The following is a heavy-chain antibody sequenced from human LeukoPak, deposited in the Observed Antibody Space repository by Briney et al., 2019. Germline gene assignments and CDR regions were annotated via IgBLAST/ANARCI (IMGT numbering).Heavy chain of an antibody. CDR1: GGSFSGYY. V-gene: IGHV4-34*01. Sequence: SETLSLTCAVYGGSFSGYYWSWIRQPPGKGLEGIGEIIHSGSTNYNTSLKSRVSISVDTSKKQFSLKLSSVTAADTAVYYCARGVYYYDSSGYYSPDPDAFDIWGQGTMVTVSS. D-gene: IGHD3-22*01. CDR2: IIHSGST. CDR3: ARGVYYYDSSGYYSPDPDAFDI. J-gene: IGHJ3*02.